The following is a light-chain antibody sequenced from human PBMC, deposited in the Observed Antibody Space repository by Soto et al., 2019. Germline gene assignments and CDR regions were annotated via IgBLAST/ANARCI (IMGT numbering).Light chain of an antibody. CDR2: GAS. V-gene: IGKV3-20*01. Sequence: EIVLTQSPGTLSLSPGERATLSRRASQSVSSSYLAWYQQKPGQAPRLLIYGASSRATGIPDRFSGSGSETDFTLTISRLEPEDFAVYYCQQYGSSSWTFGQGTMVEIK. J-gene: IGKJ1*01. CDR3: QQYGSSSWT. CDR1: QSVSSSY.